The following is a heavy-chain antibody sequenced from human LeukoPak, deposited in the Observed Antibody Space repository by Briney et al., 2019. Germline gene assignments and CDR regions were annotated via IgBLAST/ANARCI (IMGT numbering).Heavy chain of an antibody. J-gene: IGHJ5*02. V-gene: IGHV3-73*01. CDR2: IRSKANSYAT. CDR1: GFTFSGSA. CDR3: TRRELPDEYNWFDP. D-gene: IGHD1-26*01. Sequence: PGGSLRLSCAASGFTFSGSAMHWVRRASGKGLEWVGRIRSKANSYATAYAASVKGRFTISRDDSKNTAYLQMNSLKTEDTAVYYCTRRELPDEYNWFDPWGQGTLVTVSS.